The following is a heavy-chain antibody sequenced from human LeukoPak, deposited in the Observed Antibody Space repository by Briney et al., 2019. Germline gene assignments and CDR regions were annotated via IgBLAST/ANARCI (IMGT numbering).Heavy chain of an antibody. Sequence: GRSLRLSCAASGFTFSNYGMHWVRQAPGKGLEWVAVISYDGSNKYYADSVKGRFTISRDNSKNTLYLQMNSLRAEDTAVYYCAKDPGDGYNYCFDYWGQGTLVTVSS. CDR3: AKDPGDGYNYCFDY. D-gene: IGHD5-24*01. J-gene: IGHJ4*02. CDR1: GFTFSNYG. V-gene: IGHV3-30*18. CDR2: ISYDGSNK.